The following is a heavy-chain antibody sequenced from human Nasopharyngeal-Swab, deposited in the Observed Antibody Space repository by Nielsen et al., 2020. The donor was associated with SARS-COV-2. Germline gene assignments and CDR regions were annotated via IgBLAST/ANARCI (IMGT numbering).Heavy chain of an antibody. CDR3: ARMMYFHGYYAMDV. CDR1: GYTFTTYY. Sequence: ASVKVSCKASGYTFTTYYIHWVRQAPGQGLEWMGIINPSGGGTNYAQKFKGRATMTGDTSTGTVYTELTSLTSEDTAVYYCARMMYFHGYYAMDVWGQGTTVTVSS. V-gene: IGHV1-46*01. J-gene: IGHJ6*02. D-gene: IGHD3-10*01. CDR2: INPSGGGT.